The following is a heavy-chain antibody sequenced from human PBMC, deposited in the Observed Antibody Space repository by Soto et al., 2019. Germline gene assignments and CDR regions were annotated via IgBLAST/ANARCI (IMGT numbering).Heavy chain of an antibody. CDR1: GYSFTSYW. Sequence: GESLKISCKGSGYSFTSYWIGWVRQMPGKGLEWMGIIYPGDSDTRYSPSFQGQVTISADESISTAYLQWSSLKASDTAMYFCARQYCISTSCYAYYFDYWGQGTLVTVSS. CDR2: IYPGDSDT. J-gene: IGHJ4*02. V-gene: IGHV5-51*01. D-gene: IGHD2-2*01. CDR3: ARQYCISTSCYAYYFDY.